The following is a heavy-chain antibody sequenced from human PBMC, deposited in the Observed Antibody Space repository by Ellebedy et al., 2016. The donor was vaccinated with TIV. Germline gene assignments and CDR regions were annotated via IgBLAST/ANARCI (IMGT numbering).Heavy chain of an antibody. CDR1: GGSISSYY. D-gene: IGHD4-17*01. J-gene: IGHJ4*02. Sequence: SETLSLTCTVSGGSISSYYWSWIRQPPGKGLEWIGYIYYSGSTYYNPSLKSRVTISVDTSKNQFSLKLSSVTAADTAVYYCASAPYGFFDYWGQGTLVTVSS. CDR3: ASAPYGFFDY. CDR2: IYYSGST. V-gene: IGHV4-59*08.